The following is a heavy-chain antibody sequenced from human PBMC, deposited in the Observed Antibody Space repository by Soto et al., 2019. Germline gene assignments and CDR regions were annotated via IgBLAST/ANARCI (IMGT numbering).Heavy chain of an antibody. CDR1: GYTFTSSG. V-gene: IGHV1-18*01. CDR2: ISAYSDDT. Sequence: GASVKVSCKASGYTFTSSGITWVRQAPGQGLEWMGWISAYSDDTDYAQKFQGRVTMTTDTSTSTAYMELRSLRSDDTAVYYCAEGGNYDRSGHPILDYFDFWGQGTLVTVSS. CDR3: AEGGNYDRSGHPILDYFDF. D-gene: IGHD3-22*01. J-gene: IGHJ4*02.